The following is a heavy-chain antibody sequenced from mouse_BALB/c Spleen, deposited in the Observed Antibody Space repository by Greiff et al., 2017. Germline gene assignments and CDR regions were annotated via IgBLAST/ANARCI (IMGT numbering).Heavy chain of an antibody. CDR3: ARHDDYDWFAY. CDR2: ISNGGGST. V-gene: IGHV5-12-2*01. Sequence: EVQRVESGGGLVQPGGSLKLSCAASGFTFSSYTMSWVRQTPEKRLEWVAYISNGGGSTYYPDTVKGRFTISRDNAKNTLYLQMSSLKSEDTAMYYCARHDDYDWFAYWGQGTLVTVSA. J-gene: IGHJ3*01. D-gene: IGHD2-4*01. CDR1: GFTFSSYT.